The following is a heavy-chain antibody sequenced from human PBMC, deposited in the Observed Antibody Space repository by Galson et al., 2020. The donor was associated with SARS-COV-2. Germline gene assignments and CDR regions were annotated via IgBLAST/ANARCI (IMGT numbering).Heavy chain of an antibody. J-gene: IGHJ3*01. Sequence: GGSLRLYCEASGFRFSSHEMSWVRQAPGKGLEWLSYIGRSGSTKYFADSVKGRFTISRDNARNSLYLQMNSRRAEDTAVYYCAREVMTSPDAFDLWGQGTMVTISS. CDR2: IGRSGSTK. CDR1: GFRFSSHE. CDR3: AREVMTSPDAFDL. D-gene: IGHD2-21*01. V-gene: IGHV3-48*03.